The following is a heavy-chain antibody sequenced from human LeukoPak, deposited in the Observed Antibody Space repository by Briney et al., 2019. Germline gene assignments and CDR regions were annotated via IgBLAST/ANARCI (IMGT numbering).Heavy chain of an antibody. Sequence: PGRSLRLSCAASGFTFSSYAMHWVRQAPGKGLEWEAVISYDGSNKYYADSVKGRFTISRDNAKNSLYLQMNSLRAEDTAVYYCTREDHSNYNYWGQGTLVTVSS. V-gene: IGHV3-30-3*01. CDR1: GFTFSSYA. CDR3: TREDHSNYNY. D-gene: IGHD4-11*01. J-gene: IGHJ4*02. CDR2: ISYDGSNK.